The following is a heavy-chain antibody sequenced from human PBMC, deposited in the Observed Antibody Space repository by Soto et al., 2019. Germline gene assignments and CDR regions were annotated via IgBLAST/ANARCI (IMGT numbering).Heavy chain of an antibody. D-gene: IGHD1-26*01. Sequence: GGSLRLSCAASGFTFSSYGMHWVRQAPGKGLEWVAVIWYDGSNKYYADSVKGRFTISRDNSKNTLYLQMNSLRAEDTAVYYCARVTGSYYAEYYFDYWGQGTLVTVSS. V-gene: IGHV3-33*01. CDR1: GFTFSSYG. CDR3: ARVTGSYYAEYYFDY. J-gene: IGHJ4*02. CDR2: IWYDGSNK.